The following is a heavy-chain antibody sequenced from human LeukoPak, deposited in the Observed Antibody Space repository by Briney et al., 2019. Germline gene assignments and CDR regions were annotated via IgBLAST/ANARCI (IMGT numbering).Heavy chain of an antibody. CDR1: GGSISSGAYY. CDR3: ARSSRRCVASGVIDY. V-gene: IGHV4-31*03. Sequence: SETLSLTCTVSGGSISSGAYYWSWIRQHPGKGLEWVGYIYYSGSTFYNPSLKSRVTTSGDTSKNRFSLQLSSVIAADTAVYYSARSSRRCVASGVIDYWGQGTLVTVSS. J-gene: IGHJ4*02. D-gene: IGHD2-21*01. CDR2: IYYSGST.